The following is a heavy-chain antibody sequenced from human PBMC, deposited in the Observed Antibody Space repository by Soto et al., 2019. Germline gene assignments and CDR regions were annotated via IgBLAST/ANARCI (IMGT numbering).Heavy chain of an antibody. Sequence: QVQLQESGPGLVKPSQTLSLTCTVSGGSINSANYYCNWIRQHPGGGLEWIGYNQYTGNPFYNPSLKSRVTIAVDPSTNQFSLNLNSMTAADTAVYYCATGDLTAGELFFASWGQGTLVTVSS. CDR3: ATGDLTAGELFFAS. D-gene: IGHD3-10*01. CDR1: GGSINSANYY. J-gene: IGHJ4*02. CDR2: NQYTGNP. V-gene: IGHV4-31*03.